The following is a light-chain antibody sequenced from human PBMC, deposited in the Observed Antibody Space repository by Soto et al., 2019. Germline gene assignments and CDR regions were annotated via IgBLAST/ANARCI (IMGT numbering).Light chain of an antibody. CDR2: DAS. V-gene: IGKV1-5*01. J-gene: IGKJ1*01. CDR1: QSISSW. Sequence: DIHMTQSPSTLSASVEDRVTITCLASQSISSWLAWYQQKPGKAPNLLIYDASGLESGVPSRFSGSGYGTEFTLTISSLQPDDFATYFCQQYSTYLWTFGQGTKVDIK. CDR3: QQYSTYLWT.